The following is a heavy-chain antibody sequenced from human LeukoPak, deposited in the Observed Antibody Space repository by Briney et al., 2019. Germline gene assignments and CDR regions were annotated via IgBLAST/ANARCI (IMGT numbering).Heavy chain of an antibody. CDR2: IYSGGTT. D-gene: IGHD5-12*01. Sequence: GGSLRLSCAASGFTVSSTYMSWIRQAPGRGLEWVSVIYSGGTTYYAESVKGRFTISRDNSKNTLYLQMNSLRPEDTAVYYCARDRRSPHSAYDWGHLDSWGQGTLVAVSS. J-gene: IGHJ4*02. CDR3: ARDRRSPHSAYDWGHLDS. CDR1: GFTVSSTY. V-gene: IGHV3-53*01.